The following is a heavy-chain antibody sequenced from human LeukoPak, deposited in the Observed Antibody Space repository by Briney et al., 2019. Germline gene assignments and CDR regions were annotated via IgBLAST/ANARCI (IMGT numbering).Heavy chain of an antibody. J-gene: IGHJ4*02. D-gene: IGHD5/OR15-5a*01. CDR3: ARDPPLSTYPYYFDY. Sequence: GGSLRLSCAASGFTFSSYSMNWVRQAPGKGLEWVSSISSSSSYIYYADSVKGRFTISRDNAKNSLYLQMNSLRAEDTAVYYCARDPPLSTYPYYFDYWGQGALVTVS. CDR2: ISSSSSYI. CDR1: GFTFSSYS. V-gene: IGHV3-21*01.